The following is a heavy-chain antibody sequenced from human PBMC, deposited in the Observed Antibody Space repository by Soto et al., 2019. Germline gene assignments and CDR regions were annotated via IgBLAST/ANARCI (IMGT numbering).Heavy chain of an antibody. D-gene: IGHD1-26*01. V-gene: IGHV1-69*06. CDR2: IVVMSNTP. Sequence: QVVLLQSGAEVKEPGSSVRVSCQVSGSTFNNFAFSWVRQAPGHGPEWMAGIVVMSNTPDYSQRFQDRVTITADTSTNTLYMELGSLTFEDTAVYYCARAIKRWEVHYYFDYWGQGTLVTVSS. CDR3: ARAIKRWEVHYYFDY. CDR1: GSTFNNFA. J-gene: IGHJ4*02.